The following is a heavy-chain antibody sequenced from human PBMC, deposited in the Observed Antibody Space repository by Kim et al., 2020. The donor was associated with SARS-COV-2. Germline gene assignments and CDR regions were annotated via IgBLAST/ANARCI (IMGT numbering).Heavy chain of an antibody. V-gene: IGHV3-23*01. D-gene: IGHD3-10*01. Sequence: GGSLRLSCAASGFTFSTYAMSWVRQAPGKGLEWVSGISGSGGNTFYADSVKGRFTISRDNSKSTLYLQMNSLRAEDTAVYYCAKEEEDAYGSGTYVDYWGQGTLVTVSS. CDR3: AKEEEDAYGSGTYVDY. J-gene: IGHJ4*02. CDR2: ISGSGGNT. CDR1: GFTFSTYA.